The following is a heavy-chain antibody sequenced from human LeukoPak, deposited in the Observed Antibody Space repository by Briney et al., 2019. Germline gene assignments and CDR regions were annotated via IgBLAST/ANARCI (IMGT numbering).Heavy chain of an antibody. J-gene: IGHJ4*02. CDR2: INPSGGST. Sequence: GASVKVSCKASGYTFTSYYMHWVRQAPGQGLEWMGIINPSGGSTSYAQKFQGRVTMTRDTSTSTVYMELSSLRSEDTAVYYCARGARRVDIVVVPAAINEPGFGYWGQGTLVTVSS. CDR1: GYTFTSYY. D-gene: IGHD2-2*02. V-gene: IGHV1-46*01. CDR3: ARGARRVDIVVVPAAINEPGFGY.